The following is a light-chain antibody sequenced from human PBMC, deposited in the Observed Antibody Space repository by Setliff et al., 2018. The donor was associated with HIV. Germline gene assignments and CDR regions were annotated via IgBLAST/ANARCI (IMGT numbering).Light chain of an antibody. J-gene: IGLJ2*01. V-gene: IGLV3-21*04. Sequence: SYELTQPPSVSVAPGKTARITCGGSNIGSKSVHWYQQKPGQAPVLVIYYDNDRPSGIPERFSGSNSGNTATLTISRVEAGDEADYYCQVWDSSSDHVVFGGWTKVTVL. CDR3: QVWDSSSDHVV. CDR1: NIGSKS. CDR2: YDN.